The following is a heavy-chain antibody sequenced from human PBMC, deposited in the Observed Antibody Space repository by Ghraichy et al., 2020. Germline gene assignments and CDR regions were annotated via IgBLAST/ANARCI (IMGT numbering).Heavy chain of an antibody. Sequence: SETLSLTCTVSDGSVSSDSYYWSWIRQPAGKGLEWIGRIYNSGSVSRNPSLKSRVTIVLSNNQFSLKLSSVTAADTAVYYCARESVGVGLDPWGQGTLVTVSS. CDR1: DGSVSSDSYY. CDR2: IYNSGSV. J-gene: IGHJ5*02. D-gene: IGHD3-3*01. CDR3: ARESVGVGLDP. V-gene: IGHV4-61*02.